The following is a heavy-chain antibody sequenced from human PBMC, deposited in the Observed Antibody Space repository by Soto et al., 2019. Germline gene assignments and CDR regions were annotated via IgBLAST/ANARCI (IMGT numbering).Heavy chain of an antibody. D-gene: IGHD6-13*01. V-gene: IGHV3-21*01. CDR3: ARGYPGIAAAGRSSYYYYRMDV. CDR1: GFTFSSYS. CDR2: ISSSSSYI. J-gene: IGHJ6*02. Sequence: GGSLRLSCAASGFTFSSYSMNWVRQAPGKGLEWVSSISSSSSYIYYADSVKGRFTISRDNAKNSLYLQMNSLRAEDTAVYYCARGYPGIAAAGRSSYYYYRMDVWGQGTTVTVSS.